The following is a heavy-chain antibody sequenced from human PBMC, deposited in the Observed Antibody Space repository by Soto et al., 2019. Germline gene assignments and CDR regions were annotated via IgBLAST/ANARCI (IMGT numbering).Heavy chain of an antibody. V-gene: IGHV3-30*18. D-gene: IGHD3-22*01. J-gene: IGHJ4*02. Sequence: QVQLVESGGGVVQPGGSLRLSCAASGLTFSNYGMHWVRQAPGKGLEWVAHISYDGSNEHYVDSVKGRFTISRDNSKNTLYLQMTSLGAEDKAVYYCAEDSYYHDSTGYYIFDYWGQGTLVTVSS. CDR1: GLTFSNYG. CDR2: ISYDGSNE. CDR3: AEDSYYHDSTGYYIFDY.